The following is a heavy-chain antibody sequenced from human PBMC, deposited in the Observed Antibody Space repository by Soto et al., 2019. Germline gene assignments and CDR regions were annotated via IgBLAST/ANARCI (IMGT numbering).Heavy chain of an antibody. V-gene: IGHV5-51*01. J-gene: IGHJ6*02. CDR2: IYPGDSDT. D-gene: IGHD3-9*01. CDR1: GYPFSTYW. CDR3: ARHRASTLTTYYNNYGMDV. Sequence: GESLKISCQGSGYPFSTYWIGWVRQMPGKGLEGMGIIYPGDSDTRNSPSFKGKVTISADKSISTAYLQWSSLKASDSAMYYCARHRASTLTTYYNNYGMDVWGQGTTVTVSS.